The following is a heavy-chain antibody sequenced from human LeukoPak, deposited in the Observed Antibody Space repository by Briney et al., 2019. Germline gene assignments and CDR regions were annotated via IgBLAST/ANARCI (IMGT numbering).Heavy chain of an antibody. CDR2: IYRGGST. D-gene: IGHD3-3*01. J-gene: IGHJ4*02. CDR3: AIWSGYYFDY. CDR1: GGTFSGNY. Sequence: GGSLSLTCAASGGTFSGNYMSWVRQAPGKGLEWVGVIYRGGSTNYDDSVKSRVTISRDKSKNPLSLQMNSVRAEDTAVYYCAIWSGYYFDYWGQGTLVTVSS. V-gene: IGHV3-53*05.